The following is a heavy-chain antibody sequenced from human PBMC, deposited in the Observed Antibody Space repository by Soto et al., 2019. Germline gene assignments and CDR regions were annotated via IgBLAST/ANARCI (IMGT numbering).Heavy chain of an antibody. J-gene: IGHJ5*02. CDR3: ARAGAYRSSWYWFDP. V-gene: IGHV1-69*13. CDR1: GGTFSSYA. D-gene: IGHD6-13*01. Sequence: SVKVSCKASGGTFSSYAISWVRQAPGQGLEWMGGIIPIFGTANYAQKFQGRVTITADESTSTAYMELSSLRSEDTAVYYCARAGAYRSSWYWFDPWGQGTLVTVSS. CDR2: IIPIFGTA.